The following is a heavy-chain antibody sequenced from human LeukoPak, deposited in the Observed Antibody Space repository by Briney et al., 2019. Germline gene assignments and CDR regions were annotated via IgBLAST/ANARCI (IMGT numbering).Heavy chain of an antibody. CDR3: TRLWSTDCSGGTCPHQPNY. CDR2: INYSGGT. Sequence: SETLSLTCTVSGASITNSAYHWGWIRQPPGKGLEWIGSINYSGGTHYNPSLKSRVTISADKSKNQSSLKLRSVTAADTAVYYRTRLWSTDCSGGTCPHQPNYWGQGILVTVSS. D-gene: IGHD2-15*01. J-gene: IGHJ4*02. V-gene: IGHV4-39*01. CDR1: GASITNSAYH.